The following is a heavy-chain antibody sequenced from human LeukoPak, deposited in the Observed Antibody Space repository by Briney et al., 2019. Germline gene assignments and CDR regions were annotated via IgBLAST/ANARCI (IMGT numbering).Heavy chain of an antibody. Sequence: PSETLSLTCTVSGGSVSSGSYYWSWIRQPPGKGLEWIGYIYYSGSTNYNPSLKSRVTISVDTPKNQFSLKVSSVTAADTAVYYCARLRSRTVFDYWGQGTLVTVSS. CDR2: IYYSGST. V-gene: IGHV4-61*01. CDR1: GGSVSSGSYY. D-gene: IGHD1-14*01. CDR3: ARLRSRTVFDY. J-gene: IGHJ4*02.